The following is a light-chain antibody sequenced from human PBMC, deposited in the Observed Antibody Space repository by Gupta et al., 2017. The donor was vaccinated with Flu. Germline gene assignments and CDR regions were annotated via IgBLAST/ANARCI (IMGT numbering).Light chain of an antibody. Sequence: DIQLTQSPSFLSASVGDRVTITCRASQVISSYLAWYQQKPGKAPKLLIYGASTLQSGVPSRFSGSGSGTELTLTISRRQPEDFATYFCQQLKNYPPITFGQGTRLDI. CDR2: GAS. CDR3: QQLKNYPPIT. CDR1: QVISSY. V-gene: IGKV1-9*01. J-gene: IGKJ5*01.